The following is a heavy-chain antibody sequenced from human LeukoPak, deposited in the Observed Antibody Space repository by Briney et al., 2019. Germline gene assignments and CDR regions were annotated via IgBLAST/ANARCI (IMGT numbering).Heavy chain of an antibody. J-gene: IGHJ4*02. CDR1: GYSFTSYW. CDR3: ATIEYYYDSSGYYVPLYFDY. V-gene: IGHV5-51*01. D-gene: IGHD3-22*01. CDR2: IYPADSDT. Sequence: GESLKISCKGSGYSFTSYWIAWVRQMPGKGLEWMGMIYPADSDTRYSPSFQGQVTISADKSISTAYLQWSSLKASDTAMFYCATIEYYYDSSGYYVPLYFDYWGQGTLVTVSS.